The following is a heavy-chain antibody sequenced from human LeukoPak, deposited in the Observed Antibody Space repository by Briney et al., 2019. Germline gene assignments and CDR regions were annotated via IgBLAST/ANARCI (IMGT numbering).Heavy chain of an antibody. CDR3: ARHYDILTGYYY. Sequence: SETLSLTCAVSGYSIGSGYYWGWIRQPPGKGLEWIGSIYHSGSTYYNPSLKSRVTISVDTSKNQFSLKLSSVTAADTAVYYCARHYDILTGYYYWGQGTLVTVSS. CDR1: GYSIGSGYY. D-gene: IGHD3-9*01. CDR2: IYHSGST. V-gene: IGHV4-38-2*01. J-gene: IGHJ4*02.